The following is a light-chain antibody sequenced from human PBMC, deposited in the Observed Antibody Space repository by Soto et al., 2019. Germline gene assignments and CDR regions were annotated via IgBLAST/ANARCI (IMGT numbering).Light chain of an antibody. CDR2: EAY. CDR3: CSFAGGRTFV. V-gene: IGLV2-23*01. J-gene: IGLJ1*01. CDR1: NSDVGSFNL. Sequence: QSVLTQPASVSGSPGQSITISCTGTNSDVGSFNLLSWYQHHPGKAPKLMIYEAYKRPSGVSHRFSGSKSGNTASLTISGLQAEDEADYYCCSFAGGRTFVFGTGTKLTVL.